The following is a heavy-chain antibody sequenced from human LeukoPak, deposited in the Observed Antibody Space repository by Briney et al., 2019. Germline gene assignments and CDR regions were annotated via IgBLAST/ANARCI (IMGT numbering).Heavy chain of an antibody. D-gene: IGHD6-13*01. CDR1: GFTFSSYG. J-gene: IGHJ3*02. V-gene: IGHV3-30*02. CDR2: IRYDGSNK. CDR3: AKGSAGSVRGAFDI. Sequence: GGSLRLSCAASGFTFSSYGMHWVRQAPGKGLEWVTFIRYDGSNKYYADSVKGRFTISRDNSKNTLYLQMNSLRAEDTAVYYCAKGSAGSVRGAFDIWGQGTMVTVSS.